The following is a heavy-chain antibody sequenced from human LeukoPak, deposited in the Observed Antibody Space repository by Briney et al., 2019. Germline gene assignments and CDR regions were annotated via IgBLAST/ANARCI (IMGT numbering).Heavy chain of an antibody. CDR1: GFTFSSYE. J-gene: IGHJ4*02. D-gene: IGHD3-22*01. Sequence: GGSPRLSCAASGFTFSSYEMNWVRQAPGKGLEWVSYISSSGSTIYYADSVKGRFTISRDNAKNSLYLQMNSLRAGDTAVYYCARGYYYDSSGYYYSSSDFDYWGQGTLVTVSS. CDR2: ISSSGSTI. V-gene: IGHV3-48*03. CDR3: ARGYYYDSSGYYYSSSDFDY.